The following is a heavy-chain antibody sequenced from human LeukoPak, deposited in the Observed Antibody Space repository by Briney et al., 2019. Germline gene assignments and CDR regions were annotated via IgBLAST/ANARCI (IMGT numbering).Heavy chain of an antibody. D-gene: IGHD4-17*01. CDR3: ARRRVTTIDY. Sequence: PWETLSLTCSVSGGSISSSDYYWGWIRQPPGKGLEWIGSIYYSGSTNYNPSLKSRVTISADTSKNQFSLKLTSVTAADTAVYYCARRRVTTIDYWGQGTLVTVSS. CDR2: IYYSGST. CDR1: GGSISSSDYY. V-gene: IGHV4-39*01. J-gene: IGHJ4*02.